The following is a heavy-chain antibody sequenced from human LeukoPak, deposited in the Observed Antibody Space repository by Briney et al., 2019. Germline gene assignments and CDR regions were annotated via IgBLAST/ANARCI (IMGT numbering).Heavy chain of an antibody. CDR1: GFIFSPYW. Sequence: PGGSLRLSCAASGFIFSPYWVTWVRQAAGMGLEWAANMKEDGGAEFYVDSVRGRFTISRDNAKSSLYLQMNSLRVEDTGVYYCARVRTEWYIDLWGRGTLVTVST. CDR3: ARVRTEWYIDL. V-gene: IGHV3-7*01. J-gene: IGHJ2*01. CDR2: MKEDGGAE. D-gene: IGHD2-8*02.